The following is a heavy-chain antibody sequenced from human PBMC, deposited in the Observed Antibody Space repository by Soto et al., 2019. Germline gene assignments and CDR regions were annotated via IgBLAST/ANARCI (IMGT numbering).Heavy chain of an antibody. CDR2: ITDNGGDS. D-gene: IGHD3-10*01. V-gene: IGHV3-23*01. J-gene: IGHJ4*02. Sequence: PCGCLRLAGVASGIRVGIRAISGVLQAPGEGLGWVSTITDNGGDSKYADSVRGRFTISRDNSKKILYLQMSNLRAEDSAVYYCVRGSQDSYPGSRIFDFWGRGTLLTVSS. CDR3: VRGSQDSYPGSRIFDF. CDR1: GIRVGIRA.